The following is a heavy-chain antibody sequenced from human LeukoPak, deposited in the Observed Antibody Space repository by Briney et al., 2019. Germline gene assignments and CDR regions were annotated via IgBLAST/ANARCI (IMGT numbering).Heavy chain of an antibody. V-gene: IGHV3-23*01. Sequence: GGSLRLSCAASGFTFSSYGMHWVRQAPGKGLEWVSAISGSGGSTYYADSVKGRFTISRDNSKNTLYLQMNSLRAEDTAVYYCANTEDPEYFQHWGQGTLVTVSS. D-gene: IGHD4-17*01. CDR3: ANTEDPEYFQH. CDR1: GFTFSSYG. J-gene: IGHJ1*01. CDR2: ISGSGGST.